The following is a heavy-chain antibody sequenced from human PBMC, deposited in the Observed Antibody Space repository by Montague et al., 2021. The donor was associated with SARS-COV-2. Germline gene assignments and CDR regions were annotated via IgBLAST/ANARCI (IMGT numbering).Heavy chain of an antibody. CDR3: ARDFRITIFGVVIHNWFDP. CDR1: GYTFTSYD. Sequence: SAKVSCKASGYTFTSYDINWVRQATGQGLEWMGWMNPNSGNTGYAQKFQGRVTMTRNTSISTAYMELSSLRSEDTAVYYCARDFRITIFGVVIHNWFDPWGQGTLVTVSS. CDR2: MNPNSGNT. J-gene: IGHJ5*02. V-gene: IGHV1-8*01. D-gene: IGHD3-3*01.